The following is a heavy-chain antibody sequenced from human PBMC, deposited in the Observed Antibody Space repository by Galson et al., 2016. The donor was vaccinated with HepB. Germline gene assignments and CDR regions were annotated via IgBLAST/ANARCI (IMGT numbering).Heavy chain of an antibody. V-gene: IGHV3-74*01. Sequence: SLRLSCAASGFTFSSYWMHWVRQAPGKGLVWVSRINSDGSSTSYADSVKGRFTISRDNAKNTLYLQMNSLRAEDTAVYYCARGSSSWSLYYYYGMDVWGQGTTVTASS. CDR1: GFTFSSYW. CDR2: INSDGSST. CDR3: ARGSSSWSLYYYYGMDV. J-gene: IGHJ6*02. D-gene: IGHD6-13*01.